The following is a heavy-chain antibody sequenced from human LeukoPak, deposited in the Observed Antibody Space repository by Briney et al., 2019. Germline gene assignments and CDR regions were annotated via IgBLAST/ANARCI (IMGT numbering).Heavy chain of an antibody. Sequence: PSETLSLTCSVSGDSISSNYFYWGWIRQSPGKGLEWIGSIYYSGNTYYNPSLKSRVTISADTSKNQVSLKLNSVTAADAAVYYCASTSLSISSSWFVFDFWGQGTWSPSPQ. D-gene: IGHD6-13*01. CDR3: ASTSLSISSSWFVFDF. CDR1: GDSISSNYFY. CDR2: IYYSGNT. J-gene: IGHJ4*02. V-gene: IGHV4-39*01.